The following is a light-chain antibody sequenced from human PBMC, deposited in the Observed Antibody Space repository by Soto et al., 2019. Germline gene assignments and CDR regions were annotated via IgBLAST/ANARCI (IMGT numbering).Light chain of an antibody. CDR3: QQYNNWPIT. CDR1: QSISSN. V-gene: IGKV3D-15*01. Sequence: EIVMTQSPATLSVSPGERATLSCRASQSISSNLAWYQQKPGQAPRLLMFRTSSRATGFPARFSGSGSGTEFNLTISSLQSEDFAVYYCQQYNNWPITFGQGTRLEIK. J-gene: IGKJ5*01. CDR2: RTS.